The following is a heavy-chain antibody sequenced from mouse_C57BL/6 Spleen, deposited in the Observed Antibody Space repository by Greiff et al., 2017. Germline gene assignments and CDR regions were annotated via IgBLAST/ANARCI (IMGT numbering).Heavy chain of an antibody. CDR3: ARDYYGSSYVFDY. V-gene: IGHV1-80*01. D-gene: IGHD1-1*01. CDR1: GHAFSSYW. CDR2: IYPGDGDT. J-gene: IGHJ2*01. Sequence: QVQLQQSGAELVKPGASVKISCKASGHAFSSYWMNWVKQRPGKGLEWIGQIYPGDGDTNYNGKFKGKATLTADKSSSTAYMQLSSLTSEDSAVYFCARDYYGSSYVFDYWGQGTTLTVSS.